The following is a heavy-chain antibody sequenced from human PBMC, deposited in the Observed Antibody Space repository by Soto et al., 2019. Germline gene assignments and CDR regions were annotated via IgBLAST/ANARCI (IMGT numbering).Heavy chain of an antibody. CDR2: IYYSGST. CDR1: GGPITSRSYY. D-gene: IGHD2-21*02. Sequence: SVPLSLSCPDTGGPITSRSYYWGWHRQHPGKGLERIGSIYYSGSTYNNPSLRSRVSMSIDTSKDQFSLKLKSVTAADTALYFCARQRTSVVTQAYFDVWGPGSLVTVSS. J-gene: IGHJ4*02. V-gene: IGHV4-39*01. CDR3: ARQRTSVVTQAYFDV.